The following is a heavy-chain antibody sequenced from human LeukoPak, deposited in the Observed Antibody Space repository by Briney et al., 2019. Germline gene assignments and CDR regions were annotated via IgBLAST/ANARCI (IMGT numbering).Heavy chain of an antibody. D-gene: IGHD3-10*01. CDR1: GFTFGDYA. J-gene: IGHJ4*02. V-gene: IGHV3-49*04. Sequence: GRSLRLSCTASGFTFGDYAMSRVRQAPGKGLEWVGFIRSKAYGGTTEYAASVKGRFTISRDDSKSIAYLQMNSLKTEDTAVYYCTRDRGGAAGELFDYWGQGTLVTVSS. CDR2: IRSKAYGGTT. CDR3: TRDRGGAAGELFDY.